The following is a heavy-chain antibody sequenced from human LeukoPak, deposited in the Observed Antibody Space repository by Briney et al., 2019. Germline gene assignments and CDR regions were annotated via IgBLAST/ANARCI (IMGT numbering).Heavy chain of an antibody. D-gene: IGHD4-17*01. V-gene: IGHV1-46*01. CDR2: INPSGGST. CDR1: GYTFTSYY. J-gene: IGHJ4*02. Sequence: ASVKVSCKASGYTFTSYYMHWVRQAPGQGLEWMGIINPSGGSTSYAQKFQGRVTLTRDMSTSTVYMNLSSLRSEDTALYYCARVHDYGDYFWDYWGQGTLVTVSS. CDR3: ARVHDYGDYFWDY.